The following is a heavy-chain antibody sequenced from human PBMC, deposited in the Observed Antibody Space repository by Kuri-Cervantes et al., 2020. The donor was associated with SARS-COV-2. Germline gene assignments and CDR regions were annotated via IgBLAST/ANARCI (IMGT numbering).Heavy chain of an antibody. CDR3: ARERLIRGLADSRRWFDP. CDR2: IIPIFGPA. V-gene: IGHV1-69*06. CDR1: GGTFNNYT. Sequence: SVKVSCKASGGTFNNYTISWVRQAPGQGLEWMGGIIPIFGPANYAQKFQGRVTITADRATSTAYMELSSLRVDDTAVYYCARERLIRGLADSRRWFDPWGQGTLVTVSS. J-gene: IGHJ5*02. D-gene: IGHD3-16*01.